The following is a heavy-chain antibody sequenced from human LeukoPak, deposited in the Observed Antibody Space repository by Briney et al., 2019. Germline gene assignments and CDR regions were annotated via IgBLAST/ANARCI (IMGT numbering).Heavy chain of an antibody. J-gene: IGHJ4*02. Sequence: PSETRSLTCTVSGDSLNSYYWSWIRQPPGEGLQWIGYIFYSGSSNYNASLRSRVAISVDTSKNQFSLKLTSVTAANTAVYYCAGRAARFFDYWGQGILVTVSS. CDR2: IFYSGSS. CDR1: GDSLNSYY. CDR3: AGRAARFFDY. V-gene: IGHV4-59*01. D-gene: IGHD6-25*01.